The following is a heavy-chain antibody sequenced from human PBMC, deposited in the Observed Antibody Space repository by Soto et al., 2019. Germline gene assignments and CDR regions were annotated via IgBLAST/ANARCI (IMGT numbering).Heavy chain of an antibody. Sequence: QVQLVQSGPEVKKPGASVKVSCKTSGYTFTNFGISWVRQAPGQGLEWIGWVTTDNGKTTDAQKFQGRVTMTTDTSTSTAYMDLRSLRSDDTAVYYCATRSPAFDYWGQGTLVTVSS. V-gene: IGHV1-18*01. CDR1: GYTFTNFG. CDR3: ATRSPAFDY. CDR2: VTTDNGKT. J-gene: IGHJ4*02.